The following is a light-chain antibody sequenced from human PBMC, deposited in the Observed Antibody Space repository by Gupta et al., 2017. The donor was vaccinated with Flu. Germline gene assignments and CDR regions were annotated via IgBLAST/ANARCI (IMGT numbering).Light chain of an antibody. J-gene: IGKJ2*01. V-gene: IGKV3-11*01. CDR2: DAS. CDR3: QQRSGLPMYT. CDR1: QSVNIY. Sequence: VFTHSPATLSLSPGDRAILSCRASQSVNIYLAWYQQKPGQPPRLLMFDASKRAAGIPDRFSGSGSGTDFTLTISTLEPEDFAVYYCQQRSGLPMYTFGQGTKLE.